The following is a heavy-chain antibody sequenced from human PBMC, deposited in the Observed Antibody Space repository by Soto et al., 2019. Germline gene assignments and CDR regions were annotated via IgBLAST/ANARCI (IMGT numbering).Heavy chain of an antibody. Sequence: QVHLLESGGGVVQPGRSLRLSCVASGFTFSNFGIHWVRQAPGKGLEWLAVVSYDEVNKFYADSVRGRFTISRDNSKDTVYLQINSLRRDDTAMYFCAKLMTEYSGVAIDYWGQGTLVTVSS. D-gene: IGHD1-26*01. CDR1: GFTFSNFG. CDR3: AKLMTEYSGVAIDY. J-gene: IGHJ4*02. CDR2: VSYDEVNK. V-gene: IGHV3-30*18.